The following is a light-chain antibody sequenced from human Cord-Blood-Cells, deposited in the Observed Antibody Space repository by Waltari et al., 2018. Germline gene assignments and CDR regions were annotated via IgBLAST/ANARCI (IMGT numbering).Light chain of an antibody. V-gene: IGKV3-20*01. CDR2: GAS. CDR3: QQYGSSPYT. CDR1: QSVSSSY. Sequence: EIVLTQSPGTLSLSPGERATLSCRASQSVSSSYLAWYQQKPGQAPRRLIYGASSRATGIPDRFSGSVSGTDFTLTISRLEPEDFAVYYCQQYGSSPYTFGQGTKLEIK. J-gene: IGKJ2*01.